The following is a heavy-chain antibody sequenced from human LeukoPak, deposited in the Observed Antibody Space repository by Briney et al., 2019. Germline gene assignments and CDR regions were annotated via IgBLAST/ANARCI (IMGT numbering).Heavy chain of an antibody. D-gene: IGHD6-19*01. J-gene: IGHJ4*02. CDR1: GGSFSSGSNY. CDR2: IYTSGST. Sequence: SQTLSLTCSVSGGSFSSGSNYWSWIRQPAGKGLEWIGRIYTSGSTNYNPSLKSRVTISVDTSKNQFSLKLSSVTAADTAVYYCAALAVAGTVDYWGQGTLVTVSS. V-gene: IGHV4-61*02. CDR3: AALAVAGTVDY.